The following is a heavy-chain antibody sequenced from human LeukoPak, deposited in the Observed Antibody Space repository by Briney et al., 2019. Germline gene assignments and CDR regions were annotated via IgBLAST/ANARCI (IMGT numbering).Heavy chain of an antibody. V-gene: IGHV3-23*01. CDR2: ISGSGGST. J-gene: IGHJ6*02. D-gene: IGHD3-3*01. CDR1: GFTFSSYA. Sequence: GGSLRLSCAASGFTFSSYAMSWVRQAPGKGLEWVSAISGSGGSTYYAGSVKGRFTISRDNSRNTLYLQMNSLRAEDTAVYYCAKDFTDMYYDLWSGLHYYYYYGMDVWGQGTTVTVSS. CDR3: AKDFTDMYYDLWSGLHYYYYYGMDV.